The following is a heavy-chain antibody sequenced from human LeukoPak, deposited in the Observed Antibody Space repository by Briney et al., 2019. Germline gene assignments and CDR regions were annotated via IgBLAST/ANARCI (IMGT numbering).Heavy chain of an antibody. CDR1: GGSISSYY. J-gene: IGHJ4*02. CDR3: ARGREIGYQLPLDC. Sequence: SETLSFTCTVSGGSISSYYWSWIRQPPGKGLEWIGEINHSGSSNYNPSLKSRVTISVDTSKNQFSLKLNSMTAADTAVYYCARGREIGYQLPLDCWGQGTLVTVSS. V-gene: IGHV4-34*01. CDR2: INHSGSS. D-gene: IGHD2-2*01.